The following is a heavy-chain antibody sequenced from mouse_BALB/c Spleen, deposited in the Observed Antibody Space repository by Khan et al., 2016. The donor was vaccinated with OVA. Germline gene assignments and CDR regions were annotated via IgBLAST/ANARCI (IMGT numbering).Heavy chain of an antibody. D-gene: IGHD1-1*01. J-gene: IGHJ3*01. V-gene: IGHV5-6*01. CDR2: INTGGAYT. CDR3: ARLAYYYNSEGFAY. CDR1: GFTFSTYG. Sequence: EVELVESGGDFVRPGGSLKLSCAASGFTFSTYGMSWVRQTPDKRLEWVATINTGGAYTYYPDSVKGRFTISRDNAENTLYLQLSSLKSEDTAIYYCARLAYYYNSEGFAYWGQGTLVTVSA.